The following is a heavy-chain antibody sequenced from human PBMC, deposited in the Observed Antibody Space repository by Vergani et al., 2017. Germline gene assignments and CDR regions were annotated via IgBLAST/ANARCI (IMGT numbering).Heavy chain of an antibody. J-gene: IGHJ6*03. CDR1: GGSISSSSYY. Sequence: QLQLQESGPGLVKPSETLSLTCTVSGGSISSSSYYWGWIRQPPGKGLEWIGSIYYSGSTYYNPSLKSRVTISVDTSKNQFSLKLSSVTAADTAVYYCARHVSGYSYGSGHMDVWGKGTTVTVSS. CDR2: IYYSGST. CDR3: ARHVSGYSYGSGHMDV. D-gene: IGHD5-18*01. V-gene: IGHV4-39*07.